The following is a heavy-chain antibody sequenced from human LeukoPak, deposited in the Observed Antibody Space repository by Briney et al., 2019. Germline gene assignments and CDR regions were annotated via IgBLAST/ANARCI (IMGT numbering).Heavy chain of an antibody. CDR3: ARDHNYAFDN. J-gene: IGHJ4*02. D-gene: IGHD1-1*01. CDR1: GFPFIEYS. CDR2: IGIDSGNT. Sequence: GGSLRLSCTASGFPFIEYSMNWVRQAPGKGLEWISYIGIDSGNTKYADSVRGRFTISADKAKNSLYLQMNSLRVEDTAVYYCARDHNYAFDNWGQGTLVSVAS. V-gene: IGHV3-48*01.